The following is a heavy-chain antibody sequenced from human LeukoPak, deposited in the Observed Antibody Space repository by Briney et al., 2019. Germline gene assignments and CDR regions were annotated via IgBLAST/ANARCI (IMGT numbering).Heavy chain of an antibody. D-gene: IGHD1-26*01. CDR1: GLTVSSNY. CDR3: ASGRLSGKGFDY. J-gene: IGHJ4*02. Sequence: GGSLRLSCAAPGLTVSSNYISWVRQAPGKGLEWVSVIYSGGDTDYADSVKGRFIISRDNSKNTLYLQMNSLRAQDTAAYFCASGRLSGKGFDYWGQGTLVTVSS. CDR2: IYSGGDT. V-gene: IGHV3-66*01.